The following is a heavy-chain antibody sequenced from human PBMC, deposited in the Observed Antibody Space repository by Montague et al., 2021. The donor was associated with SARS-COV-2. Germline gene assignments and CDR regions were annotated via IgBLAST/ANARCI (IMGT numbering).Heavy chain of an antibody. Sequence: SLRLSCAASGFTFSSHPMHWVRQAPGNGLEWVAVISFDGSSKCYXXSMKGRLTISRDNSKNTLFLQMNSLRVEDTAVYYCARGRQWLVLGQVDYWGQGTLVTVSS. V-gene: IGHV3-30*04. J-gene: IGHJ4*02. D-gene: IGHD3-22*01. CDR3: ARGRQWLVLGQVDY. CDR1: GFTFSSHP. CDR2: ISFDGSSK.